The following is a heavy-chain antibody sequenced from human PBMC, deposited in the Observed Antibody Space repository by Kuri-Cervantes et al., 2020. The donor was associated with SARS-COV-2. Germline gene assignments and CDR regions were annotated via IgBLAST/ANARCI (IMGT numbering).Heavy chain of an antibody. CDR3: TSNDFWSGYSIF. Sequence: GGSLRLSCEVSGFLFSASAIHWVRQASGKGLEWVGRVRGKANNYATAYAASVKGRFTISRDDSKSIAYLQMNSLKTEDTAVYYCTSNDFWSGYSIFWGQGTLVTVSS. J-gene: IGHJ4*02. CDR2: VRGKANNYAT. CDR1: GFLFSASA. V-gene: IGHV3-73*01. D-gene: IGHD3-3*01.